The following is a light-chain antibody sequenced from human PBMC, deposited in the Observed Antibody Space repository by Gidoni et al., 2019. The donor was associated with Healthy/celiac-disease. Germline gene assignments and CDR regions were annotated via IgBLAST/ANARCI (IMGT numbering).Light chain of an antibody. CDR1: KLGDKY. Sequence: SYELPQPPSPSVSPGQNASITCTGDKLGDKYACWYQQQPGQTPVLVIYQDSKRPSGIPERFSGSNSGNTATLTISGTQAMDEADYYCQAWASSTVVFGGGTKLTVL. CDR2: QDS. CDR3: QAWASSTVV. V-gene: IGLV3-1*01. J-gene: IGLJ2*01.